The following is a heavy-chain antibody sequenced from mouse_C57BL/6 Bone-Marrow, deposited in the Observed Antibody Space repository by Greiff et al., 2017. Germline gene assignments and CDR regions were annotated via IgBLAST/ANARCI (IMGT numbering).Heavy chain of an antibody. CDR2: ISDGGSYT. Sequence: EVKLVESGGGLVKPGGSLKLSCAASGFTFSSYAMSWVRQTPEKRLEWVATISDGGSYTYYPDNVKGRFTISRDDAKNNLYLQMSHLKSEDTAMYYCARGVPWFAYWGQGTLVTVS. V-gene: IGHV5-4*03. J-gene: IGHJ3*01. CDR1: GFTFSSYA. CDR3: ARGVPWFAY.